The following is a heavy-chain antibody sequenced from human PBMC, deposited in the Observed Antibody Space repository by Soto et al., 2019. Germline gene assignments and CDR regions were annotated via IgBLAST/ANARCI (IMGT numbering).Heavy chain of an antibody. CDR2: IYYSGST. D-gene: IGHD3-22*01. Sequence: SETLSLTCTVSGGSISSYYWSWIRQPPGKGLEWIGYIYYSGSTNYNPSLKSRVTISVDTSKNQFSLKLSSVTAADTAVYYCARAPAGSYYYDSSGYYYYFDYWGQGTLVTVSS. CDR3: ARAPAGSYYYDSSGYYYYFDY. CDR1: GGSISSYY. V-gene: IGHV4-59*01. J-gene: IGHJ4*02.